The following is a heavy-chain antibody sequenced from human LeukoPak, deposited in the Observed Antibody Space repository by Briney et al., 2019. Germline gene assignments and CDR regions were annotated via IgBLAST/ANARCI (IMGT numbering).Heavy chain of an antibody. Sequence: SSETLSLTCVVSGYSIRNGDYWGWIRQSPGKGLEWIASMYNSVSIHYNPSLKSRVTILVDTSKNEFSLKMRSVTAADTAVYYSARNSSSGFFDYWGQGTLATVSS. CDR1: GYSIRNGDY. J-gene: IGHJ4*02. V-gene: IGHV4-38-2*01. CDR2: MYNSVSI. CDR3: ARNSSSGFFDY. D-gene: IGHD6-6*01.